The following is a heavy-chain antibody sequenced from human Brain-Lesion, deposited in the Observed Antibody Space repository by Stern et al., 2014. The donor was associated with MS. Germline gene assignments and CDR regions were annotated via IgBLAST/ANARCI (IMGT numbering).Heavy chain of an antibody. V-gene: IGHV4-61*02. J-gene: IGHJ6*02. CDR1: GGSISSGGYY. Sequence: QVQLVESGPGLVKPSQTLSLSCTVSGGSISSGGYYWSWIRQPAGKGLEWIGRIFNSGSTSYNPSLKSRVTISIDPSKNHFSLRLNPMTAADTAVYYCARGRVVPGFQYYATDVWGQGTTVIVSS. CDR2: IFNSGST. D-gene: IGHD2-2*01. CDR3: ARGRVVPGFQYYATDV.